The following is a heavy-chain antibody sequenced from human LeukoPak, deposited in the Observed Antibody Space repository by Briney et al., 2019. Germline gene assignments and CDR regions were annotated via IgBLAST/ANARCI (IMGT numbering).Heavy chain of an antibody. V-gene: IGHV4-59*12. D-gene: IGHD2-15*01. J-gene: IGHJ3*02. CDR2: IYSSGST. CDR3: ARAHRVVVVAAMEDDAFDI. CDR1: GGSISSYF. Sequence: SETLSLTCTVSGGSISSYFWTWIRQPPGKGLEWIGYIYSSGSTKYNPSLRSRVTISVDKSKNQFSLKLSSVTAADTAVYYCARAHRVVVVAAMEDDAFDIWGQGTMVTVSS.